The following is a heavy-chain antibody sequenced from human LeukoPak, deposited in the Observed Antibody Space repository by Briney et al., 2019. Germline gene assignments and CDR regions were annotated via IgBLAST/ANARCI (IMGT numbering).Heavy chain of an antibody. V-gene: IGHV3-7*03. D-gene: IGHD3-3*01. J-gene: IGHJ3*01. CDR2: IKPGGNEK. CDR1: GFTFNNYW. CDR3: ATFRFLGT. Sequence: TGGSLRLSCAASGFTFNNYWMTWVRQGPGKGLEWVANIKPGGNEKYYVDSVKGRFTIPRDNVKNSLYLQMNSLRAEDTAIYYCATFRFLGTWGQGTMVTVSP.